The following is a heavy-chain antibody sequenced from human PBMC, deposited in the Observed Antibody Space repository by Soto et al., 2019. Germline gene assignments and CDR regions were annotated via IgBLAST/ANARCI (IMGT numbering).Heavy chain of an antibody. Sequence: KTSETLSLTCTVSGGSVSGVDYFWSWIRQPPGKGLEWIGFVYYTGSTNYNPSLKSRVTISVDTSKNQFSLKLSSVTAADTAVYYCARVTRYGDTGGLDPWGQGILVTVSS. D-gene: IGHD4-17*01. CDR3: ARVTRYGDTGGLDP. J-gene: IGHJ5*02. CDR2: VYYTGST. V-gene: IGHV4-61*08. CDR1: GGSVSGVDYF.